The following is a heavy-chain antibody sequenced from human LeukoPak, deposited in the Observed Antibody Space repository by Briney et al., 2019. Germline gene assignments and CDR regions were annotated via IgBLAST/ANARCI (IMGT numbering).Heavy chain of an antibody. V-gene: IGHV3-33*06. CDR1: GFIFSTYG. CDR3: AKDGQVGAIGYFDY. J-gene: IGHJ4*02. D-gene: IGHD1-26*01. CDR2: VWSGGNNK. Sequence: QPGRSLRLSCAASGFIFSTYGMHLVRQAPGKGLELVAVVWSGGNNKYYSDFVKCRFTISRDNSKNTLYLQMNSLRAEDTAVYYCAKDGQVGAIGYFDYRGQGTLVTVSS.